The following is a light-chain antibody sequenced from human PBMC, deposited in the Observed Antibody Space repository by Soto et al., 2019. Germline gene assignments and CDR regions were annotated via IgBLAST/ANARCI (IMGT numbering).Light chain of an antibody. CDR1: RSDIGDSNF. J-gene: IGLJ1*01. CDR3: ASFRSGTILV. Sequence: QSVLTQPASVSGSPGQSVTISCTGPRSDIGDSNFISWYQHSPGKAPRLLIYEVNNRPSGVSKRFSGSKAGNTASLTISGLLDDDEADYFCASFRSGTILVFGSGT. CDR2: EVN. V-gene: IGLV2-14*01.